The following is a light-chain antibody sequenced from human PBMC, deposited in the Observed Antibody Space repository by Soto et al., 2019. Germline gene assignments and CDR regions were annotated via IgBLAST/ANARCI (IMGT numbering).Light chain of an antibody. J-gene: IGKJ1*01. Sequence: EIVMTQSPATLSVSPGERATLSCRASQSVSSNLAWYQQKPGQAPRLLIYGASTRATGIPARFSGSGSGTELTLPVSSLQSEDFAVYYCQQYNSWPQPFGQGTKVEIK. V-gene: IGKV3-15*01. CDR3: QQYNSWPQP. CDR1: QSVSSN. CDR2: GAS.